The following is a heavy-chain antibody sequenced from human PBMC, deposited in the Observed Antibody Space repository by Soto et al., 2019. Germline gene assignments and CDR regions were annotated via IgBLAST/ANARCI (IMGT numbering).Heavy chain of an antibody. V-gene: IGHV4-4*02. CDR1: GGSISSSNW. J-gene: IGHJ3*02. CDR3: TRAPDYGGNSDAFDI. Sequence: QVQLQESGPGLVKPSGTLSLSCAVSGGSISSSNWWSWVRQPPGKGLEWIGEIYHSGSTNYNPSLKSRVTISVDKSKNQFSLKLSSVTAADTAVYYCTRAPDYGGNSDAFDIWGQGTMVTVSS. CDR2: IYHSGST. D-gene: IGHD4-17*01.